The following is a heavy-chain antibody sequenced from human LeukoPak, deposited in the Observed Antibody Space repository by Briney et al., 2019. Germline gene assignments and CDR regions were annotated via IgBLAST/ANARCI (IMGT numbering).Heavy chain of an antibody. CDR3: AKTRDTVLNEY. D-gene: IGHD3-10*01. Sequence: ASVKVSCKASGYFFINYGISWVRQAPGQGLEWMGWSSPYNGHTNYEPNLQDRLTMTTYTSTSTAYMELRSLTSDDMAVYYCAKTRDTVLNEYWGQGTLVTVSS. V-gene: IGHV1-18*03. CDR1: GYFFINYG. J-gene: IGHJ4*02. CDR2: SSPYNGHT.